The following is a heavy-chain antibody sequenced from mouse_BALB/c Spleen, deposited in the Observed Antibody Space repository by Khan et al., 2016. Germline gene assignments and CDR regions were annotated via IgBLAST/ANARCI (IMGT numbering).Heavy chain of an antibody. Sequence: QVQLQQPGAELVRPGASVKLSCKASGYTFTNYWINWVKQRPGQGLEWIGNIYPSDSYANYNQKFKDKATLTVDRSSSTAYMHLISPTSEDSAVDYCSRAITTIGSYYYAMDYWGQGTSVTVSS. CDR2: IYPSDSYA. V-gene: IGHV1-69*02. J-gene: IGHJ4*01. D-gene: IGHD1-2*01. CDR3: SRAITTIGSYYYAMDY. CDR1: GYTFTNYW.